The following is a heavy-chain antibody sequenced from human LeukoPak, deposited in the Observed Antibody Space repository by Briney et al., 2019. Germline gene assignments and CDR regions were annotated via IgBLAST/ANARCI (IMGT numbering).Heavy chain of an antibody. J-gene: IGHJ4*02. V-gene: IGHV3-23*01. CDR2: ISGSDGST. Sequence: PGGSLRLSCAASGFTFSSYAMSWVRQAPGKGLEWVSAISGSDGSTYYADSVKGRFTISRDNSKNTLYLQMNSLRAEDTAVYYCAKSALLWFGELLDYWGQGTLVTVSS. CDR1: GFTFSSYA. D-gene: IGHD3-10*01. CDR3: AKSALLWFGELLDY.